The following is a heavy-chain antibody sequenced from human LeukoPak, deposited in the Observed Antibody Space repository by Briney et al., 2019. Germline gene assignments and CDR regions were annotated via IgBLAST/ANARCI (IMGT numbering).Heavy chain of an antibody. Sequence: ASVKASCKASGYTFTSYGISWVRQAPGQGLEWMGWIGPNNGNTNYAQKLQGRVTMTTDTSTGTAYMELRSLRSDDTAVYYCARDSGGRGHFDFWGQGTLVTVSS. J-gene: IGHJ4*02. D-gene: IGHD3-16*01. V-gene: IGHV1-18*01. CDR1: GYTFTSYG. CDR3: ARDSGGRGHFDF. CDR2: IGPNNGNT.